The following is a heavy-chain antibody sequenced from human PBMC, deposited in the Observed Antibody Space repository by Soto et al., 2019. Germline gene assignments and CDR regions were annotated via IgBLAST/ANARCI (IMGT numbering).Heavy chain of an antibody. CDR3: ARDGDSGYDSYYYYGMDV. V-gene: IGHV3-30-3*01. CDR2: ISYDGSNK. Sequence: GGSLRLSCAASGFTFSSYAMHWVRQAPGKGLEWVAVISYDGSNKYYADSVKGRFTISRDNSKNTLYLQMNSLRAEDTAVYYCARDGDSGYDSYYYYGMDVWGQGTTVTVSS. CDR1: GFTFSSYA. D-gene: IGHD5-12*01. J-gene: IGHJ6*02.